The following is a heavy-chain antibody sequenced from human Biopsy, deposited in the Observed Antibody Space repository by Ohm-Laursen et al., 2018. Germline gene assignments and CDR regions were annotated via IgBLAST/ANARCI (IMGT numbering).Heavy chain of an antibody. Sequence: TLSLTCAVYGGTYSGYYWSWIRQPPGKGLEWIGEVHHDGRANYNPSLKSRVTISGDMSKKQFSLKLSGVTAADTAVYYCTRFIVPSLHCSNGVCPIRWFDPWGQGTLVTVFS. D-gene: IGHD2-2*01. CDR3: TRFIVPSLHCSNGVCPIRWFDP. CDR1: GGTYSGYY. V-gene: IGHV4-34*01. J-gene: IGHJ5*02. CDR2: VHHDGRA.